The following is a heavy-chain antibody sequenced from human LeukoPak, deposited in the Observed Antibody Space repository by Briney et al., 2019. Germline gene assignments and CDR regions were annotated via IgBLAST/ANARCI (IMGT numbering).Heavy chain of an antibody. D-gene: IGHD2-15*01. V-gene: IGHV3-72*01. J-gene: IGHJ4*02. CDR1: GFTFSDHY. CDR3: ARDGGGSYDY. CDR2: VRNKANSYTT. Sequence: GGSLRLSCAASGFTFSDHYMDWVRQAPGKGLEWVGRVRNKANSYTTEYAASVKGRFTISRDDSKNSVYLQMNSLKTEDTAVYYCARDGGGSYDYWGQGTLVTVSS.